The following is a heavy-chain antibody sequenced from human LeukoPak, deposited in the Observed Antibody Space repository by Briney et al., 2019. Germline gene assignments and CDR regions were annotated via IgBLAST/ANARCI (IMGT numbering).Heavy chain of an antibody. J-gene: IGHJ4*02. D-gene: IGHD1-26*01. V-gene: IGHV3-21*01. CDR2: ISSSSSYI. CDR1: GFTFRTYS. CDR3: ARDGSYSYYFDY. Sequence: GGSLRLSCAASGFTFRTYSMNWVRQAPGKGLEWVSSISSSSSYIYYADSVKGRFTISRDNAKNSLYLQMNSLRAEDTAVYYCARDGSYSYYFDYWGQGTLVTVSS.